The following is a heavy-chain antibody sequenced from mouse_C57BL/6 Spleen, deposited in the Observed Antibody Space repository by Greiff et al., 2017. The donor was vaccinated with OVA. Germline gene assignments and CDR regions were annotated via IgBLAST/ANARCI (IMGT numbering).Heavy chain of an antibody. D-gene: IGHD1-1*01. CDR2: IDPSDSET. Sequence: QVQLQQPGAELVRPGSSVKLSCKASGYTFTSYWMHWVKQRPIQGLEWIGNIDPSDSETHYNQKFKDKATLTVDKSSSTAYMQLSSLTSEDSAVYYCARSDTRLYAMDYWGQGTSVTVSS. V-gene: IGHV1-52*01. CDR1: GYTFTSYW. J-gene: IGHJ4*01. CDR3: ARSDTRLYAMDY.